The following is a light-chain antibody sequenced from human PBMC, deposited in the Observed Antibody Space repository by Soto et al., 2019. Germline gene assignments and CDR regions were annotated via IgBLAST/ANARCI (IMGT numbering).Light chain of an antibody. Sequence: EIVLTQSPGTLSLSPGERATLSCRASQSISSSYLAWYQQRPGQAPRLLIYGASSRATGIPDRFSGSGSGTEFTLTISRLEPEDFAVYYCQQYVSSPLTFGQGAKVDIK. CDR3: QQYVSSPLT. J-gene: IGKJ1*01. CDR2: GAS. CDR1: QSISSSY. V-gene: IGKV3-20*01.